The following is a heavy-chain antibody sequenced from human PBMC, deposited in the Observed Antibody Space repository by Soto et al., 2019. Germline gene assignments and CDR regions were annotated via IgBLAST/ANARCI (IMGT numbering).Heavy chain of an antibody. CDR2: TYYRSKWYN. V-gene: IGHV6-1*01. Sequence: SQTLSLTCAISGDSVSSNSAAWNWIRQSPSRGLEWLGRTYYRSKWYNDYAVSVKSRITINPDTSKNQFSLQLNSVTPEDTAVYYCARDWGITMVRGVYYFDYRGQGTLVTVSS. D-gene: IGHD3-10*01. J-gene: IGHJ4*02. CDR3: ARDWGITMVRGVYYFDY. CDR1: GDSVSSNSAA.